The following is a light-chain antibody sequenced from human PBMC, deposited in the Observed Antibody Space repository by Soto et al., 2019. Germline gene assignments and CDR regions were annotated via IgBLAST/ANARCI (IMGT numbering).Light chain of an antibody. Sequence: QSVLTQPRSVSGSPGQSVTISCTGTSSDVGSYKYVSWYQQHPGNAPKLIIYDVSKRPSGVPDRFSGSKSGNTASLTISGLQADDEADYSCCSYAGSYTWVFGGGTQLTVL. V-gene: IGLV2-11*01. CDR1: SSDVGSYKY. J-gene: IGLJ3*02. CDR3: CSYAGSYTWV. CDR2: DVS.